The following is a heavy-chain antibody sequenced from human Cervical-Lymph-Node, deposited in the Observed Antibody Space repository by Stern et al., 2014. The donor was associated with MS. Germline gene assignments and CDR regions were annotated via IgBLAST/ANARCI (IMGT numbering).Heavy chain of an antibody. CDR1: GGSMKSYH. D-gene: IGHD2-15*01. V-gene: IGHV4-39*01. CDR2: IYYSGST. J-gene: IGHJ2*01. Sequence: QLQLQESGPGLVKPSETLSLTCTVSGGSMKSYHWGWIRQSPGKGLDWIGTIYYSGSTYYNPSLKSRVTISVDSSNTPCSPRLTPVTAADTAVYYCARQGYCSGGSCYYWYFDLWGRGTLVTVSS. CDR3: ARQGYCSGGSCYYWYFDL.